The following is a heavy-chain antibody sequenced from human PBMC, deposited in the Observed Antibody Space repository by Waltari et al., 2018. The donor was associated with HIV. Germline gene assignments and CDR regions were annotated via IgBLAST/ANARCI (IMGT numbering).Heavy chain of an antibody. V-gene: IGHV3-15*01. CDR3: TADS. CDR2: IKSKSEGGTT. Sequence: EVQLVESGGGLVKHGGSLRISCAASGITLSDAWRSWIRQAPGKGLEWVGRIKSKSEGGTTDYAAPVKGRFSISRDDSKNTLYLQMNSLRTEDTGVYYCTADSWGKGILVTVSS. J-gene: IGHJ4*02. CDR1: GITLSDAW.